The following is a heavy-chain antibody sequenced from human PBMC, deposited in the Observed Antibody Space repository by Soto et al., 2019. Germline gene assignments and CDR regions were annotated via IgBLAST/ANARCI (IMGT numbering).Heavy chain of an antibody. CDR3: ARLYYDPYYYGMDV. CDR1: GGSISSCCYY. J-gene: IGHJ6*02. V-gene: IGHV4-31*03. CDR2: IYYSGST. Sequence: PSETLSLTCTVSGGSISSCCYYWSWIRQHPGKGLEWIGYIYYSGSTYYNPSLKSRVTISVDTSKNQFSLKLSSVTAADTAVYYCARLYYDPYYYGMDVWGQGTTVTVSS. D-gene: IGHD3-3*01.